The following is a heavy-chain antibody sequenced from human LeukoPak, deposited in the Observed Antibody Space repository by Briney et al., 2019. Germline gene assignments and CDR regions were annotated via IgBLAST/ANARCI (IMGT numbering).Heavy chain of an antibody. J-gene: IGHJ6*02. CDR3: ARDLGDIVVVPAAIGDYYYYGMDV. CDR1: GGTFSSYA. D-gene: IGHD2-2*01. V-gene: IGHV1-69*13. Sequence: SVKVSCTASGGTFSSYAISWVRQAPGQGLEWMGGIIPIFGTANYAQKFQGRVTITADESTSTAYMELSSPRSEDTAVYYCARDLGDIVVVPAAIGDYYYYGMDVWGQGTTVTVSS. CDR2: IIPIFGTA.